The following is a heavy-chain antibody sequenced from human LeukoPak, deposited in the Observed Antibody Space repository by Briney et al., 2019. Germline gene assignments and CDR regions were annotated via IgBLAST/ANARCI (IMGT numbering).Heavy chain of an antibody. CDR2: IYYSGSA. D-gene: IGHD3-22*01. V-gene: IGHV4-30-4*01. CDR3: ARPYYYDSRIDP. Sequence: SQTLSLTCTVSGGSVSSGDYYWSWIRQPPGKGLEWVGYIYYSGSAYYNPPLRSRVTISVDMSKNQFSLKLSSVTAADTAVYYCARPYYYDSRIDPWGQGTLVTVSS. CDR1: GGSVSSGDYY. J-gene: IGHJ5*02.